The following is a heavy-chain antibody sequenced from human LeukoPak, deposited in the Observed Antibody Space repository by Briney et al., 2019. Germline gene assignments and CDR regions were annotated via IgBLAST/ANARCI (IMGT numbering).Heavy chain of an antibody. V-gene: IGHV3-13*01. Sequence: GXSLRLSCAASGFTFSSYDMHWVRQATGKGLEWVSAIGTAGDTYYPGSVKGRFTISRENAKNSLYLQMNSLRAGDTAVYYCARGENYGGNWVFDYWGQGTLVTVSS. CDR1: GFTFSSYD. CDR3: ARGENYGGNWVFDY. J-gene: IGHJ4*02. D-gene: IGHD4-23*01. CDR2: IGTAGDT.